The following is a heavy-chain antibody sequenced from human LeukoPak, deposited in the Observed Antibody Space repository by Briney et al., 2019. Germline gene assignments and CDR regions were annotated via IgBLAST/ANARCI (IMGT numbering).Heavy chain of an antibody. Sequence: GGSLRLSCAASGFTFSNYGFHWVRQAPGKGLEWVALIWYDGDNKKYADSVKGRFTISRDNSKNTLYLQMNSLRAEDTAVYYCARDRAYCGGDCYSEFYGMDVWGQGPTVRVSS. D-gene: IGHD2-21*02. CDR2: IWYDGDNK. CDR3: ARDRAYCGGDCYSEFYGMDV. CDR1: GFTFSNYG. J-gene: IGHJ6*02. V-gene: IGHV3-33*08.